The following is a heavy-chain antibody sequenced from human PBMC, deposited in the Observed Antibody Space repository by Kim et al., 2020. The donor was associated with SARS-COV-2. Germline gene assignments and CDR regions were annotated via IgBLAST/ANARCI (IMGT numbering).Heavy chain of an antibody. D-gene: IGHD3-22*01. Sequence: SETLSLTCSVSGGSISSYYWSWIRQPPGKGLEWIGYIYYSGSTNYNPSLKSRVTISVDTSKNQFSLKLSSVTAADTAVYYCARARWYDSSGYYNYYYGMDVWGQGTTVTVSS. J-gene: IGHJ6*02. CDR1: GGSISSYY. CDR2: IYYSGST. V-gene: IGHV4-59*01. CDR3: ARARWYDSSGYYNYYYGMDV.